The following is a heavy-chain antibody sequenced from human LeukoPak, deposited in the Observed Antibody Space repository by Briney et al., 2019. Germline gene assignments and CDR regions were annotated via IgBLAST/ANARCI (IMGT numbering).Heavy chain of an antibody. CDR1: GESVSGYY. J-gene: IGHJ4*02. CDR3: ARRVRSNCLDY. D-gene: IGHD6-13*01. CDR2: INHSGST. Sequence: SETLSLTCAVYGESVSGYYWNWIRQPPGKGLEWIGEINHSGSTNYNPSLKSRVTISVDTSKNQFSLKLRPVTAADTAVYYCARRVRSNCLDYWGQGTLVTVSS. V-gene: IGHV4-34*01.